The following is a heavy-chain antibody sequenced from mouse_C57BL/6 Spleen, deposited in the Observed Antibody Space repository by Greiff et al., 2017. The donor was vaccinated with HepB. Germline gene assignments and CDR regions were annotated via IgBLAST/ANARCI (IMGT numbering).Heavy chain of an antibody. V-gene: IGHV1-55*01. CDR1: GYTFTSYC. CDR2: IYPGSGST. CDR3: AIAVVAHYFDY. J-gene: IGHJ2*01. Sequence: QVQLQQPGAELVKPGASVKMSCKASGYTFTSYCITWVKQRAGQGLEWIGDIYPGSGSTKYNEKFKSKATLTGDTSSSTAYMRRISLTSEDSAVYYRAIAVVAHYFDYWGQGTTLTVSS. D-gene: IGHD1-1*01.